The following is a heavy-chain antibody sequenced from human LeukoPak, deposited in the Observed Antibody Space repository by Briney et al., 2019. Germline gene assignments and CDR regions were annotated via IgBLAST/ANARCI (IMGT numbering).Heavy chain of an antibody. Sequence: GGSLRLSCAASGFTFSSYSMNWVRQAPGKGLEWVSYTSSSGTTIYYADSVKGRFTISRDNAKNSLYLQMNSLRDEDTAVYYCARVWGLAVAGGEIEYWGQGSLVTVYS. V-gene: IGHV3-48*02. D-gene: IGHD6-13*01. J-gene: IGHJ4*02. CDR2: TSSSGTTI. CDR1: GFTFSSYS. CDR3: ARVWGLAVAGGEIEY.